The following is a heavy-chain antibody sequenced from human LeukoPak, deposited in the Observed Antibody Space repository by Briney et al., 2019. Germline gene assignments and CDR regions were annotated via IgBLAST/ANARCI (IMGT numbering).Heavy chain of an antibody. CDR1: GFTFNMYG. CDR2: IRSDGGNR. V-gene: IGHV3-30*02. CDR3: AKLRGIVVPTIDY. J-gene: IGHJ4*02. Sequence: GGSLRLSCATSGFTFNMYGMHWVRQTPGKGLEWVAFIRSDGGNRYYADSVKGRFTIPRDNSKNTLYLQTNSLRAEDTAVYYCAKLRGIVVPTIDYWGQGTLVTVSS. D-gene: IGHD3-22*01.